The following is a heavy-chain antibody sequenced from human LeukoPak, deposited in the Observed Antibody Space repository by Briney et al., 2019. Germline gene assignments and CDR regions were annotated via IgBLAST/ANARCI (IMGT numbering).Heavy chain of an antibody. Sequence: SVTVSCTASGGTFSIYAISWVRQAPGQGLEWMGRIIPILGITNYAQKFQGRVTITADKSTSTAYMELSSLRSDDTAVYYCARDPSGGYVPYFDYWGQGTLVTVSS. V-gene: IGHV1-69*04. CDR2: IIPILGIT. J-gene: IGHJ4*02. CDR1: GGTFSIYA. D-gene: IGHD3-16*01. CDR3: ARDPSGGYVPYFDY.